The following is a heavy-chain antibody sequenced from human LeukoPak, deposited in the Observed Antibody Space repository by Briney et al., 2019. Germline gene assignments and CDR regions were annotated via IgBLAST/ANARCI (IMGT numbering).Heavy chain of an antibody. CDR3: AKDYCSSTSCYPSRYYYYGMDV. D-gene: IGHD2-2*01. CDR1: GFTFSSYA. Sequence: GGSLRLSCAASGFTFSSYAMSWVRQAPGKGLEWVSGISWNSGSIGYADSVKGRFTISRDNAKNSLYLQMNSLRAEDTALYYCAKDYCSSTSCYPSRYYYYGMDVWGQGTTVTVSS. J-gene: IGHJ6*02. V-gene: IGHV3-9*01. CDR2: ISWNSGSI.